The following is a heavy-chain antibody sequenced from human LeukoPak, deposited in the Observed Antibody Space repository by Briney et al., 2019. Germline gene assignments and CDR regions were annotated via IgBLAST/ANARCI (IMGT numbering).Heavy chain of an antibody. Sequence: SETLSLTCTVSGDSISSYYWSWIRQPPGKGLEWIGYIYYSGSTNYNPSLKSRVTISVDTSKNQFSLKLSSVTAADTAVYYCARHYSPEYYDILTGPVYYYYGMDVWGQGTTVTVSS. CDR3: ARHYSPEYYDILTGPVYYYYGMDV. CDR2: IYYSGST. V-gene: IGHV4-59*08. CDR1: GDSISSYY. D-gene: IGHD3-9*01. J-gene: IGHJ6*02.